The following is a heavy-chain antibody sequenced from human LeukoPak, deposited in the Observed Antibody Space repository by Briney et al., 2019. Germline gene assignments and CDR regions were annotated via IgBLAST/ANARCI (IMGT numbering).Heavy chain of an antibody. CDR3: AGSGSYSYYYGMDV. CDR2: IYHSGST. J-gene: IGHJ6*02. CDR1: GGSISSGGYS. V-gene: IGHV4-30-2*01. Sequence: SETLPLTCAVSGGSISSGGYSWSWIRQPPGKGLEWIGYIYHSGSTYYNPSLKSRVTISVDRSKNQFSLKLSSVTAADTAVYYCAGSGSYSYYYGMDVWGQGTTVTVSS. D-gene: IGHD3-10*01.